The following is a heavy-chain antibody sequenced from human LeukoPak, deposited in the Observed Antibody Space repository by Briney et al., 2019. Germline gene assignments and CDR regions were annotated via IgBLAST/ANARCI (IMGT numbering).Heavy chain of an antibody. CDR3: APTTVTRCWFDP. J-gene: IGHJ5*02. V-gene: IGHV1-2*02. CDR1: GYTFTGYY. CDR2: INPNSGGT. D-gene: IGHD4-17*01. Sequence: GASVKVSCKASGYTFTGYYMHWGRQAPGQGLEWMGWINPNSGGTNYAQKFQGRVTMTRDTSISTAYMELSRLRSVDTAVYYCAPTTVTRCWFDPCGQGTLVTVS.